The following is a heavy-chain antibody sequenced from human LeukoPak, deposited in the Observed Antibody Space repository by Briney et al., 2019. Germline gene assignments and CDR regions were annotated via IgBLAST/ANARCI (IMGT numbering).Heavy chain of an antibody. CDR2: MNPNSGNT. V-gene: IGHV1-8*01. Sequence: ASVKVSCKASGYTFTSYDINWVRQATGQGLEWMGWMNPNSGNTGYAQKFQGRVTMTTGTSTSTMELSNLRSDDTAVYYCAFCSSASRYQAPWFDPWGQGTLVTVSS. CDR3: AFCSSASRYQAPWFDP. CDR1: GYTFTSYD. J-gene: IGHJ5*02. D-gene: IGHD2-2*01.